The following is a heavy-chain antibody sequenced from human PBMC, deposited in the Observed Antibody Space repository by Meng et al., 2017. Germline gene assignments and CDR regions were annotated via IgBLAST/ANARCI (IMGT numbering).Heavy chain of an antibody. V-gene: IGHV4-4*08. CDR3: ARALSSLIAVATDYGMDV. J-gene: IGHJ6*02. CDR2: IYTSGST. CDR1: GFTFSSYW. Sequence: ESLKISCAASGFTFSSYWMSWVRQAPGKGLEWIGRIYTSGSTNYNPSLKSRVTISVDTSKNQFSLKLSSVTATDTAVYYCARALSSLIAVATDYGMDVWGQGTTVTVSS. D-gene: IGHD6-19*01.